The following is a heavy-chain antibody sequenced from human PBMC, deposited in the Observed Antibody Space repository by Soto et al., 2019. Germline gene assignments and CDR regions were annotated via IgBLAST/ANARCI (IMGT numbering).Heavy chain of an antibody. CDR3: AKDRTYYYDSSGYRGLLSG. CDR1: GFTFSTYA. Sequence: PWGSLRLSCAASGFTFSTYAMTLVRQAPGKGLEWGSGISGSGCSTYYADSVKGRFTISRDNSKNTLYLQMNSLRAEDTAVYYCAKDRTYYYDSSGYRGLLSGWGQGTLVTVSS. J-gene: IGHJ4*02. V-gene: IGHV3-23*01. CDR2: ISGSGCST. D-gene: IGHD3-22*01.